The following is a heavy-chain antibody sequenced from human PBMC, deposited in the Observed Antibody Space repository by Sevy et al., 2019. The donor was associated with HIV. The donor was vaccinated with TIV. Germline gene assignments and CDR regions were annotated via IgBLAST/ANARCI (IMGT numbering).Heavy chain of an antibody. J-gene: IGHJ5*02. CDR3: ARDSPGYGGYDH. CDR2: IKEDGSAK. V-gene: IGHV3-7*01. D-gene: IGHD5-12*01. CDR1: GFTFTTYW. Sequence: GGSRRLSCAASGFTFTTYWMTWVRQAPGQGLEWVANIKEDGSAKYYVDSVKGRFTISRDNAKNSLYLQVNSLRAEDTAVYYCARDSPGYGGYDHWGQGTLVTVSS.